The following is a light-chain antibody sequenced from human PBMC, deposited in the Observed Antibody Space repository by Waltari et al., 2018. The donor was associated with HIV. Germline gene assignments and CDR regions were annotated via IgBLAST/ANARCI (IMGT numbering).Light chain of an antibody. CDR3: SSYTSSSTLV. J-gene: IGLJ2*01. Sequence: SVSGSPGQSITISCTGTSSDVGGYNYVSWYQQHPGKAPKLMIYEVSNRPSGVSNRFSGSKSDNTASLTISGLQAEDEADYYCSSYTSSSTLVFGGGTKLTVL. CDR2: EVS. V-gene: IGLV2-14*01. CDR1: SSDVGGYNY.